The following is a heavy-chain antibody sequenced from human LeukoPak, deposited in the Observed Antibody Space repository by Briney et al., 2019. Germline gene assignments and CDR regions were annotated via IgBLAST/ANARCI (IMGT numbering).Heavy chain of an antibody. CDR3: AKTRPLDSSSWSHGDY. CDR2: ISGSGDST. CDR1: GYTFSSYW. Sequence: GGSLRLSCVVSGYTFSSYWMSWVRQAPGKGLEWVSAISGSGDSTYYGDSVKGRFAISRDNSKNTLYLQMNSLRAEDTAVYYCAKTRPLDSSSWSHGDYWGQGTLVTVSS. D-gene: IGHD6-13*01. V-gene: IGHV3-23*01. J-gene: IGHJ4*02.